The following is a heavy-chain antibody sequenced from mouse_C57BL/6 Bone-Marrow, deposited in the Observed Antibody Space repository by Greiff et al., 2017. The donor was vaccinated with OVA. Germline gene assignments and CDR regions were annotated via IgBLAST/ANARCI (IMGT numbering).Heavy chain of an antibody. Sequence: VQLQQPGAELVKPGASVKLSCKASGYTFTSYWMHWVKQRPGRGLEWIGRIDPSSGGTKYNEKFKSKATLTVDKPSSTAYMQLSSLTSEDSAVYYCARGGVYYGSFAYWGQGTLVTVSA. J-gene: IGHJ3*01. V-gene: IGHV1-72*01. CDR3: ARGGVYYGSFAY. CDR1: GYTFTSYW. D-gene: IGHD1-1*01. CDR2: IDPSSGGT.